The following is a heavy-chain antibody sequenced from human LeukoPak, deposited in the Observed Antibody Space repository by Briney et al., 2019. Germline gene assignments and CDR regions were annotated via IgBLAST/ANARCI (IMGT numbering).Heavy chain of an antibody. CDR1: GGSFSGYY. D-gene: IGHD3-10*01. V-gene: IGHV4-34*01. Sequence: SETLSLTCAVYGGSFSGYYWSWIRQPPGKGLEWIGEINHSGSTNYNPSLKSRVTISVDTSKNQFSLKLSSVTAADTAVYYCARGNYGSGSYYVVDFDYWGRGTLVTVSS. CDR3: ARGNYGSGSYYVVDFDY. CDR2: INHSGST. J-gene: IGHJ4*02.